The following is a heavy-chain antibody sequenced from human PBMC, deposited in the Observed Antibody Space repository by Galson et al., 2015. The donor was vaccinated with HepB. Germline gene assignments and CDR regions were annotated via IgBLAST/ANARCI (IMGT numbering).Heavy chain of an antibody. CDR1: GDSVSSNSAA. J-gene: IGHJ3*02. CDR3: ARDYDGGSGEENDAFDI. D-gene: IGHD3-10*01. V-gene: IGHV6-1*01. Sequence: CAISGDSVSSNSAAWNWIRQSPSRGLEWLGRTYYRSKWYNDYAVSVKSRITINPDTSKNQFSLQLNSVTPEDTAVYYCARDYDGGSGEENDAFDIWGQGTMVTVSS. CDR2: TYYRSKWYN.